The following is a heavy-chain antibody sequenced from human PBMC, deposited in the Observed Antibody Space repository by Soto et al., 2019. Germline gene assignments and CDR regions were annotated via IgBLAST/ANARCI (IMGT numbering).Heavy chain of an antibody. D-gene: IGHD3-3*01. CDR1: GFSLRSQW. CDR3: SVSIFGVVNY. V-gene: IGHV3-74*01. Sequence: HPGGSLRLSCAASGFSLRSQWMHWIRQAPGKGLEWVSRTSPDGSTIYADSVKGRFTISRDNAKNTVYLQMNSLRAEDTAMYYCSVSIFGVVNYWGQGTLVTVSS. CDR2: TSPDGST. J-gene: IGHJ4*02.